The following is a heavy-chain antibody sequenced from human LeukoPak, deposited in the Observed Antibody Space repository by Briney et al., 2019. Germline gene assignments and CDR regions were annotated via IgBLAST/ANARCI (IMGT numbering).Heavy chain of an antibody. CDR2: ISGSGGST. Sequence: GGSLRLSCAASRFTFSSYAMSWVRQAPGKGLEWVSAISGSGGSTYYADSVKGRFTISRDNSKNTLYLQMNSLRAEDTAVYYCAGWSVVVPARPEAFDIWGQGTMVTVSS. J-gene: IGHJ3*02. CDR3: AGWSVVVPARPEAFDI. D-gene: IGHD2-2*01. V-gene: IGHV3-23*01. CDR1: RFTFSSYA.